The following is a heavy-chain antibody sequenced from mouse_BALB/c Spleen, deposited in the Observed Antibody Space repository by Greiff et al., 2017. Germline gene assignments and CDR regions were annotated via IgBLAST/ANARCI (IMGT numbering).Heavy chain of an antibody. CDR2: INPSNGRT. V-gene: IGHV1S81*02. D-gene: IGHD2-1*01. Sequence: QVQLQQPGAELVKPGASVKLSCNASGYTFTSYWMHWVKQRPGQGLEWIGEINPSNGRTNYNEKFKSKATLTVDKSSSTAYMQLSSLTSEDSAVYYCARPYGKPAWFAYWGQGTLVTVSA. CDR3: ARPYGKPAWFAY. CDR1: GYTFTSYW. J-gene: IGHJ3*01.